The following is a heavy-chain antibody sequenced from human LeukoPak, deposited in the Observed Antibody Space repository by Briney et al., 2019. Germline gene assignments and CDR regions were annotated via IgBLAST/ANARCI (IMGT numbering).Heavy chain of an antibody. Sequence: ASVKVSCKASGYTFTSYDINWVRQATGQGLEWMGWMNPNSGNTGYAQKFQGRVTITRNTSISTAYMELSSLRSEDTAVYYCARGGDQADWFDPWGQRTLVTVSS. J-gene: IGHJ5*02. CDR1: GYTFTSYD. V-gene: IGHV1-8*03. CDR3: ARGGDQADWFDP. CDR2: MNPNSGNT. D-gene: IGHD3-10*01.